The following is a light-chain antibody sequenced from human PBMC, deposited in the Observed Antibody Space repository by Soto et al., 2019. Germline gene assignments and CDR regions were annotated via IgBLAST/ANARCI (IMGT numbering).Light chain of an antibody. CDR1: SSDVGGYDY. CDR3: CSYAGAYTWM. V-gene: IGLV2-11*01. CDR2: DVT. J-gene: IGLJ3*02. Sequence: QSALTQPRSVSGSPGQSVTISCTGTSSDVGGYDYVSWCQQHPGKAPKLLIYDVTRRPSGVPDRFSGSKSGNTASPTISGLQAEDEADYYCCSYAGAYTWMFGGGTKLTVL.